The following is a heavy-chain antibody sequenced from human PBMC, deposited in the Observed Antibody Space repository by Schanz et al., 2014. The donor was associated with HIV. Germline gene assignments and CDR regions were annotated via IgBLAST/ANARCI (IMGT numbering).Heavy chain of an antibody. CDR3: ARRRSEIVPAAIVLHYYYGFDV. D-gene: IGHD2-2*02. CDR1: GYTFSSFD. J-gene: IGHJ6*02. V-gene: IGHV1-8*01. CDR2: INPNSGNT. Sequence: QVQLVQSGAEVKKPGASVRVSCEASGYTFSSFDINWVRQAPGQGLEWVGWINPNSGNTGYAQRFQGRVTMTRDTSKSTAYMDLSSLRSEDTAVYYCARRRSEIVPAAIVLHYYYGFDVWGQGTTVTVS.